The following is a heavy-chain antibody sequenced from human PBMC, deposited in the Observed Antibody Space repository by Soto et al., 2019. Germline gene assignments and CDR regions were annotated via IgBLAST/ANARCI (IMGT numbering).Heavy chain of an antibody. Sequence: QIQLVQSGAEVKKPGASVKVSCKASGYTFTNYAISWVRQAPGQGLEWMGWISAYNGNTNYAQKLQGRVTMTTDTATNTAHMELRSLRSDDTAVYYCARDVGWFDPWGQGTLVTVSS. J-gene: IGHJ5*02. V-gene: IGHV1-18*01. CDR3: ARDVGWFDP. CDR2: ISAYNGNT. D-gene: IGHD1-26*01. CDR1: GYTFTNYA.